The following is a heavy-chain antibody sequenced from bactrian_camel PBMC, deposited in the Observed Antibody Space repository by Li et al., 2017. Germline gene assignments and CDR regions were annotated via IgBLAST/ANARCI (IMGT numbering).Heavy chain of an antibody. CDR3: AACRVYESRARSLVDTDYTY. CDR1: TSTYSGNC. Sequence: HVQLVESGGGSVQAGGSLRLSCTASTSTYSGNCMGWFRQAPGKKREGVAVIDFDGSTAYADSVKGRFTISKGNAANTLFLQMDTLRPEETAMYYCAACRVYESRARSLVDTDYTYWGQGTQVTVS. CDR2: IDFDGST. J-gene: IGHJ4*01. V-gene: IGHV3S53*01. D-gene: IGHD3*01.